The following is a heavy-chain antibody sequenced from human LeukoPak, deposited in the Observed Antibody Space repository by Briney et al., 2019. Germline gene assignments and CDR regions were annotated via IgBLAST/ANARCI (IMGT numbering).Heavy chain of an antibody. D-gene: IGHD6-6*01. Sequence: PGGSLRLSCAASGFTFSGSAMHWVRQASGKGLEWVGRIRSKANSYATAYAASVKGRFTISRDDSKNTAYLQMNSLKTEDTAVYYCTSSSLGVCFPGVLGKYYMDVWGKGTTVTVSS. CDR3: TSSSLGVCFPGVLGKYYMDV. CDR2: IRSKANSYAT. CDR1: GFTFSGSA. V-gene: IGHV3-73*01. J-gene: IGHJ6*03.